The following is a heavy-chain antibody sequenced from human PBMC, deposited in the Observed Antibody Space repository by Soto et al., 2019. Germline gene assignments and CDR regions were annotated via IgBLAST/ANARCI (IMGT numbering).Heavy chain of an antibody. J-gene: IGHJ4*02. CDR1: GGSINSGGYY. Sequence: QVQLQESGPGLVKPSQTLSLTCTVSGGSINSGGYYWSWIRQHPGKGLEWIGYIDYSGSTYYNPSLKSRVTISVDTSKNQFSLKLSSVTAADTAVYYCARRLVRGYLDYWGQGTLVTVSS. D-gene: IGHD2-2*01. CDR2: IDYSGST. V-gene: IGHV4-31*03. CDR3: ARRLVRGYLDY.